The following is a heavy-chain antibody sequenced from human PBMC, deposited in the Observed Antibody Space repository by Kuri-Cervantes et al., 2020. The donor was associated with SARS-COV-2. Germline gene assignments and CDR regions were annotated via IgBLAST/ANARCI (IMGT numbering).Heavy chain of an antibody. CDR1: HFTFSSYA. V-gene: IGHV3-30*04. J-gene: IGHJ6*02. CDR2: ISYDGNNK. Sequence: GESLKISCAASHFTFSSYAFHWVRQAPGQGLEWVAAISYDGNNKYFADSVRGRFTVSRDNSKNSLYLQMNSLRAEDTAVYYCARGGLGCSSTSCYFGFGYYGMDVWGQGTTVTVSS. D-gene: IGHD2-2*01. CDR3: ARGGLGCSSTSCYFGFGYYGMDV.